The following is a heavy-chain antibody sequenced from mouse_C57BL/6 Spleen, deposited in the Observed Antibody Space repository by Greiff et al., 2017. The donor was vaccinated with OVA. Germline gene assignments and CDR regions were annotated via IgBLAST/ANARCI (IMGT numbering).Heavy chain of an antibody. CDR2: INPSTGGT. CDR3: ASNDYYFDY. J-gene: IGHJ2*01. Sequence: VQLQQSGPELVKPGASVKISCKASGYSFTGYYMNWVKQSPEKSLEWIGEINPSTGGTTYNQKFKAKATLTVDKSSSTAYMQLKSLTSEDSAVYYCASNDYYFDYWGQGTTLTVSS. CDR1: GYSFTGYY. D-gene: IGHD2-4*01. V-gene: IGHV1-42*01.